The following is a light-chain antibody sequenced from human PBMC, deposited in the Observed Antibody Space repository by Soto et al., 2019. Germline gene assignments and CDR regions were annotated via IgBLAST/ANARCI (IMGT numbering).Light chain of an antibody. CDR2: AAS. CDR3: QQTNRFPRT. Sequence: DLQMTQSPSSVPASVGDRVTITCRASQGIDSWLAWYQQKPGKAPKLLIYAASNLQSGVPSRFSGSGSGIDFTLTISNLQPEDFATYYCQQTNRFPRTFGPGTKVDIK. CDR1: QGIDSW. J-gene: IGKJ3*01. V-gene: IGKV1-12*01.